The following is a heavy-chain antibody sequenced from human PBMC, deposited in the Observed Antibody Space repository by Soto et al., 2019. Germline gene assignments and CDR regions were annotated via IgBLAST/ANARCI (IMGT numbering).Heavy chain of an antibody. Sequence: PSETLSLTCTVSGGSMISYYWSWIRQHPGKGLEWIGYIYYSGSTYYNPSLKSRVTISVDTSKNQFSLKLSSVTAADTAVYYCARSGYSYGPNPLLYWGQGTLVTVSS. CDR3: ARSGYSYGPNPLLY. D-gene: IGHD5-18*01. CDR1: GGSMISYY. CDR2: IYYSGST. J-gene: IGHJ4*02. V-gene: IGHV4-59*06.